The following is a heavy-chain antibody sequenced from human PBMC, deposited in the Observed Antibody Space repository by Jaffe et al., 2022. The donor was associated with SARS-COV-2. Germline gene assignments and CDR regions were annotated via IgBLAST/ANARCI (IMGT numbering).Heavy chain of an antibody. CDR2: MYSGGTT. V-gene: IGHV3-66*02. CDR3: ARLVGANSGIGFDY. D-gene: IGHD1-26*01. J-gene: IGHJ4*02. Sequence: EVQLVESGGGLVQPGGSLRISCAASGFTVSSNYMSWVRQAPGKGLEWVSVMYSGGTTYYADSVKGRFTISRDNSKNTLHLQMNSLRAEDTAVYYCARLVGANSGIGFDYWGQGTLVTVSS. CDR1: GFTVSSNY.